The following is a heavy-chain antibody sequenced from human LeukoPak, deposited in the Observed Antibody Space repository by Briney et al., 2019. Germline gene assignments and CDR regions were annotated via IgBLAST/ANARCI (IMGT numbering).Heavy chain of an antibody. D-gene: IGHD2-2*01. CDR1: GFTFSSYA. CDR3: ARSGYCSSTSCYRELDY. J-gene: IGHJ4*02. CDR2: ISSNGGST. V-gene: IGHV3-64*01. Sequence: GGSLRLSCAASGFTFSSYAMHWVRQAPGKGLEYVSAISSNGGSTYYANSVKGRFTIPRDNSKNTLYLQMGSLRAEDMAVYYCARSGYCSSTSCYRELDYWGQGTLVTVSS.